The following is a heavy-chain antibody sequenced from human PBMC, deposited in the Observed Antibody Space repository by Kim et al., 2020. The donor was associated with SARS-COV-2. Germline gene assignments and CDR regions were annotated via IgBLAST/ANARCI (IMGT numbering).Heavy chain of an antibody. Sequence: GGSLRLSCAASGFTFSSYAMRWVRQAPGKGLEWVSGIRSSGGSTYYADSVTGRFTISRDNSKNTLYLQMNSLRAEDTAVYYCAKEVPYYSGSGSDYWGQGTLVTVSS. J-gene: IGHJ4*02. D-gene: IGHD3-10*01. CDR1: GFTFSSYA. CDR2: IRSSGGST. CDR3: AKEVPYYSGSGSDY. V-gene: IGHV3-23*01.